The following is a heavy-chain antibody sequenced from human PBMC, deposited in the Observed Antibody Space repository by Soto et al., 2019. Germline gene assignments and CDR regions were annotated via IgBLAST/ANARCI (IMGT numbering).Heavy chain of an antibody. CDR2: IHSDGTT. Sequence: PGGSLRLSCAASGFTVSSNYMNWVRQAPGKGLEWLSIIHSDGTTYYADSVKGRFTISRDNFKNTLYLQMNNLRAEDTAVYYCAILSNWGQGTLVTVSS. V-gene: IGHV3-53*01. J-gene: IGHJ4*02. CDR1: GFTVSSNY. D-gene: IGHD6-6*01. CDR3: AILSN.